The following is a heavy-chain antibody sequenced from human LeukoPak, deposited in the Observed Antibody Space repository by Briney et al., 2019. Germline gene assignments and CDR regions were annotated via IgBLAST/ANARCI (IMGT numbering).Heavy chain of an antibody. D-gene: IGHD3-10*01. J-gene: IGHJ4*02. V-gene: IGHV4-30-2*01. CDR1: GGSISSGGYS. CDR2: IYHSGST. CDR3: ARAMVRGFLFDC. Sequence: PSETLSLTCAVSGGSISSGGYSWSWIRQPPGKGLEWIGYIYHSGSTYYNPSLKSRVTISVDRSKNQFSLKLSSVTAADTAVYYCARAMVRGFLFDCWGQGTLVTVSS.